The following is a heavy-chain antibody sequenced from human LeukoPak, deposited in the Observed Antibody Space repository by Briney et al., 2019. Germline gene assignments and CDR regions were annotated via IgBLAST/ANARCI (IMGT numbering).Heavy chain of an antibody. J-gene: IGHJ5*02. CDR1: GFTFSSYA. D-gene: IGHD2-15*01. CDR2: ISYDGSNK. Sequence: GGSLRLSCAASGFTFSSYAMHWVRQAPGKGLEWVAVISYDGSNKYYADSVKGRFTISRDNSKNTLYLQMNSLRAEDTAVYYCFGKSGGGSCLNWFDPGGKETLVTVSS. CDR3: FGKSGGGSCLNWFDP. V-gene: IGHV3-30*04.